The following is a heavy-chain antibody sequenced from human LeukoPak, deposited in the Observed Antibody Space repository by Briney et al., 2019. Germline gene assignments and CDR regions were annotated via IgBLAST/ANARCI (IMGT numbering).Heavy chain of an antibody. CDR1: GGSIRRYD. D-gene: IGHD3-10*01. V-gene: IGHV4-59*01. Sequence: SEAPSPPCTVSGGSIRRYDRGWIRQPPGEGLEWVGDIHNSGGRTHNPSFKSRVTISLDTSKNQNSLKLSSVTAADTAVYYCARDRPAEKILVWFGGPTAGLDPFDIWGQGTMVTVSS. CDR2: IHNSGGR. CDR3: ARDRPAEKILVWFGGPTAGLDPFDI. J-gene: IGHJ3*02.